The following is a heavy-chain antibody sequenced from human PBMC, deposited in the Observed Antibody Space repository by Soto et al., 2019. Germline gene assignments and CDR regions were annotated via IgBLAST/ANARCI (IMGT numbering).Heavy chain of an antibody. CDR2: VNHRRST. CDR3: ARRYCSSTSCLAGFDP. Sequence: SETLSLTCAVYGGSFSGDHWSWIRQPPGRGLEWIGEVNHRRSTNYNPSLKSRVTISVDTSKKQISLKLNSVTAADTAVYYCARRYCSSTSCLAGFDPWGRGTLVTVSS. J-gene: IGHJ5*02. V-gene: IGHV4-34*01. CDR1: GGSFSGDH. D-gene: IGHD2-2*01.